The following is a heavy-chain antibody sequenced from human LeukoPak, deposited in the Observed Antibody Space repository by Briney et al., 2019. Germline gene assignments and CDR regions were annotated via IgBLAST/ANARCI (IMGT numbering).Heavy chain of an antibody. V-gene: IGHV3-23*01. CDR3: VKDVNWSTY. CDR1: GYTFSSYA. D-gene: IGHD1-1*01. CDR2: ISGNGDTT. J-gene: IGHJ4*02. Sequence: GGALRLSCAASGYTFSSYAMIWVRQAPGKGLEWVSVISGNGDTTYYADSVKGRFTISRDNSRNTVYLQMNSLRGDDTAVYYCVKDVNWSTYWGQGTLVTVSS.